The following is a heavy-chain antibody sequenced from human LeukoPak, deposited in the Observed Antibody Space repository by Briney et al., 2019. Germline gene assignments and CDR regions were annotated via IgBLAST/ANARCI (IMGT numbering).Heavy chain of an antibody. J-gene: IGHJ4*02. D-gene: IGHD3/OR15-3a*01. CDR1: GFTFSSYW. CDR2: IKQDGSEK. Sequence: GGSLRLSCAVYGFTFSSYWMSWVRQAPGKGLEWVANIKQDGSEKYYVDSVKGRFTISRDNAKNSLYLQMNSLRAEDTAVYYCARWTGGYDYWGQGTLVTVSS. CDR3: ARWTGGYDY. V-gene: IGHV3-7*01.